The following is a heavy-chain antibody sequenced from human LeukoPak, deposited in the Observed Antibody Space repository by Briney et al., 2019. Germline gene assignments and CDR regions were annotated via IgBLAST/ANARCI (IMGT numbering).Heavy chain of an antibody. D-gene: IGHD1-26*01. CDR2: IYTSGST. CDR1: GASISSSY. CDR3: AREGVGASAGLFDY. J-gene: IGHJ4*02. V-gene: IGHV4-4*07. Sequence: PSETLSLTCTVSGASISSSYWSWIRQPVGKGLEWIGHIYTSGSTNYNRSLKSRVTMSVDMSKKQFSLKLSSVTAADTAVYYCAREGVGASAGLFDYWGQGTLVTVSS.